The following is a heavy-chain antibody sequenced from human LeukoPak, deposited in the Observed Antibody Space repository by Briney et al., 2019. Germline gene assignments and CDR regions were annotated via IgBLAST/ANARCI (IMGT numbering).Heavy chain of an antibody. CDR2: ISYDGSNK. J-gene: IGHJ4*02. Sequence: GGSLRLSCAASGFTFSSYAMHWVRQAPGKGLEWVAVISYDGSNKYYADSVKGRFTISRDNSKNTLYLQMNSLRAEDTVVYYCASLSSGYYYTDYWGQGTLVTVSS. D-gene: IGHD3-22*01. CDR1: GFTFSSYA. CDR3: ASLSSGYYYTDY. V-gene: IGHV3-30*04.